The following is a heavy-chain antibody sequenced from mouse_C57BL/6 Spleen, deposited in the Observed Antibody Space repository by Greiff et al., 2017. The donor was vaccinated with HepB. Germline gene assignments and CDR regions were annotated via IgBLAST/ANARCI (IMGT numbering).Heavy chain of an antibody. CDR2: IDPSDSYT. Sequence: VQLQQPGAELVKPGASVKLSCKASGYTFTSYWMQWVKQRPGQGLEWIGEIDPSDSYTNYNQKFKGKATLTVDTSSSTAYMQLSSLTSEDSAVYYCARSGLPYAMDYWGQGTSVTVSS. V-gene: IGHV1-50*01. J-gene: IGHJ4*01. CDR1: GYTFTSYW. CDR3: ARSGLPYAMDY. D-gene: IGHD2-4*01.